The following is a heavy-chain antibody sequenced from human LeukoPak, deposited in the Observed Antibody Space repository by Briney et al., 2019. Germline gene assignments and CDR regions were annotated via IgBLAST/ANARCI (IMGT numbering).Heavy chain of an antibody. J-gene: IGHJ4*02. CDR1: GFTFSSYS. Sequence: GGSLRLSCAASGFTFSSYSMNWVRQAPGKGLEWVSSISSSSSYIYYADSVKGRFTISRDNAKNSLYLQMNSLRAEDTAVYYCARDRRLYYYGSGIKTTWGQGTMVTVSS. CDR2: ISSSSSYI. D-gene: IGHD3-10*01. V-gene: IGHV3-21*01. CDR3: ARDRRLYYYGSGIKTT.